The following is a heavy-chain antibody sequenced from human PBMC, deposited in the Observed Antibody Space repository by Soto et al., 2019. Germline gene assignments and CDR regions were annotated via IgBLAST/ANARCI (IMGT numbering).Heavy chain of an antibody. CDR1: GGYFSGYF. V-gene: IGHV4-34*10. D-gene: IGHD2-15*01. CDR2: INHSGIT. Sequence: PSETRSLTCAVYGGYFSGYFWSWIRQPPGKGLEWIGEINHSGITSYSPSLGSRVTTSVDTPKNQFSLRLRSVTAADTAIYYCARRFCSDSYCSYFDYWGRGTLVTVSS. CDR3: ARRFCSDSYCSYFDY. J-gene: IGHJ4*02.